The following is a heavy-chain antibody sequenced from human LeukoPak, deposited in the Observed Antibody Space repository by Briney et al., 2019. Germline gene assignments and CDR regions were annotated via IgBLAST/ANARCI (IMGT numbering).Heavy chain of an antibody. D-gene: IGHD3-10*01. V-gene: IGHV4-4*02. CDR2: IYHSGST. CDR3: ARASYYHGSGSPPAFDI. CDR1: GGSISSSNW. J-gene: IGHJ3*02. Sequence: SGTLSLTCAVSGGSISSSNWWSWVRQPPGKGLEWIGEIYHSGSTNYNPSLKSRVTISVDKSKNQFSLKLSSVTAADTAVYYCARASYYHGSGSPPAFDIWGQGTMVTVSS.